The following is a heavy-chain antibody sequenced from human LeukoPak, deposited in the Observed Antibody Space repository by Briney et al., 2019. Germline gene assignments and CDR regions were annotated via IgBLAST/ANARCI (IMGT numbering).Heavy chain of an antibody. CDR1: GYTFTSYG. J-gene: IGHJ6*02. CDR3: AREPVWFGRYGMDV. V-gene: IGHV1-18*01. CDR2: ISAYYGNT. Sequence: GASVTVSCKASGYTFTSYGISWVRQAPGQGLEWMGWISAYYGNTNYAQKLQGRVTMTTDTSTSTAYMELRSLRSDDTAVYYCAREPVWFGRYGMDVWGQGTTVTVSS. D-gene: IGHD3-10*01.